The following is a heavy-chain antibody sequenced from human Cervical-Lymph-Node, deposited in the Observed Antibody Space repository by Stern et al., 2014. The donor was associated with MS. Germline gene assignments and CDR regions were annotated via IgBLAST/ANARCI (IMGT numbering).Heavy chain of an antibody. V-gene: IGHV4-4*02. J-gene: IGHJ3*01. CDR3: ASGHDAFAL. Sequence: QVQLQESGPGVVKPSGTLSLTCVVSGGSISRSKWRSWVRQPPGKCLEWIGEVSHLGSTNYNPSLKSRVSISLDKSNNQVSLKMDSVTAADTAVYYCASGHDAFALWGQGTLVTVSS. CDR1: GGSISRSKW. CDR2: VSHLGST.